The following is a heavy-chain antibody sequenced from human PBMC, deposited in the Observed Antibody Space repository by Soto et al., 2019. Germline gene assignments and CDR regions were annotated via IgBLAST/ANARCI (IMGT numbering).Heavy chain of an antibody. Sequence: GGSLRLSCAASGITFSTYSMNWVRQAPGKGLEWVSYISSSGTIYYADSVKGRFTISRDNAKNSLYLEMNSLRAEDTAVYYCARVRCTGGSCYSPGVDYYYGMDVWGQGTTVNVSS. J-gene: IGHJ6*02. D-gene: IGHD2-15*01. V-gene: IGHV3-48*04. CDR3: ARVRCTGGSCYSPGVDYYYGMDV. CDR1: GITFSTYS. CDR2: ISSSGTI.